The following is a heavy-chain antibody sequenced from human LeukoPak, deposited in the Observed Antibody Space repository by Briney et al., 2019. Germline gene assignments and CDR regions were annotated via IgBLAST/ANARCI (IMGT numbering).Heavy chain of an antibody. CDR3: AKDRYYYDSSGYQDY. V-gene: IGHV3-9*01. Sequence: GRSLRLSCAASGFTFDDYAMHWVRQAPGKGLEWVSGISWNSGSIGYADSVKGRFTISRNNSKNTLYLQMNSLRAEDTAVYYCAKDRYYYDSSGYQDYWGQGTLVTVSS. CDR1: GFTFDDYA. D-gene: IGHD3-22*01. CDR2: ISWNSGSI. J-gene: IGHJ4*02.